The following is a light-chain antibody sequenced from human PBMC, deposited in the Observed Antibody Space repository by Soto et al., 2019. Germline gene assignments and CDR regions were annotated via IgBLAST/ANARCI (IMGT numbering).Light chain of an antibody. J-gene: IGLJ2*01. Sequence: QSALGQPASVSESPGQSITISCTGTSSDIGGYTYVSWYQQHPGKAPKLMIYDVSNRPSGVSNRFSGSRSGNTASLTISGLQAEDEADYFCTSYTRSSTYVVFGGGTKVTVL. CDR2: DVS. CDR1: SSDIGGYTY. CDR3: TSYTRSSTYVV. V-gene: IGLV2-14*01.